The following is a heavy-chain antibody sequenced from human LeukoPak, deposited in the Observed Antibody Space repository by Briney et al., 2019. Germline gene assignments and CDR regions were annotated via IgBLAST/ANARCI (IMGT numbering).Heavy chain of an antibody. J-gene: IGHJ4*02. CDR1: GGSISSSSYY. CDR2: IYYSGST. D-gene: IGHD4-17*01. Sequence: PSETLSLTCTVSGGSISSSSYYWGWIRQPPGKGLEWIGSIYYSGSTYYNPSLKSRVTISVDTSKNQFSLKLSSVTAADTAVYYCARGPRENDYGDYGDFDYWGQGTLVTVSS. V-gene: IGHV4-39*07. CDR3: ARGPRENDYGDYGDFDY.